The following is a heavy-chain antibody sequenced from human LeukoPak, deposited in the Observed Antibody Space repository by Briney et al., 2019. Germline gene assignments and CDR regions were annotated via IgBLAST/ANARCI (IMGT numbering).Heavy chain of an antibody. CDR1: GYTFTSYG. CDR2: ISAYNGNT. D-gene: IGHD6-19*01. V-gene: IGHV1-18*01. CDR3: AGTYSSGWDHYFDY. Sequence: ASVKVSCKASGYTFTSYGISWVRQAPGQGLEWMVWISAYNGNTNNAQKLQGRVTMTTNTSTSTAYMELRSLRSDDTAVYYCAGTYSSGWDHYFDYWGQGTLVTVSS. J-gene: IGHJ4*02.